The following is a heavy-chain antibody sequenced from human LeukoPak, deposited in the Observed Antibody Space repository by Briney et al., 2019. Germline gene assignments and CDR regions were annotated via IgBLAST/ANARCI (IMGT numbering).Heavy chain of an antibody. V-gene: IGHV4-59*11. CDR1: GVSINSHY. J-gene: IGHJ6*03. D-gene: IGHD3-3*01. CDR3: ARVLQNYYHMDV. CDR2: IYDSGSA. Sequence: SVTLSLTCTVSGVSINSHYWSWIRQPPGKGLEWIGFIYDSGSANYKSSLKSRVTMSVDTSKNQVSLKLNSVTAADTAVYYCARVLQNYYHMDVWGKGTKVTVSS.